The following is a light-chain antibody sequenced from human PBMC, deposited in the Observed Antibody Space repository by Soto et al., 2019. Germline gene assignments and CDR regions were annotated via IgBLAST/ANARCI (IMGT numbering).Light chain of an antibody. CDR3: QQYYSTPRT. Sequence: DIVMTQSPDSLAVSLGERATINCKSSQSVLSSSNNENYLAWYQQKPGQPPKLLIYWASTPESGVPDRFSGSGSGTDFTLTIRSLQAEDVAVYYCQQYYSTPRTFCQGTKVQIK. V-gene: IGKV4-1*01. CDR1: QSVLSSSNNENY. CDR2: WAS. J-gene: IGKJ1*01.